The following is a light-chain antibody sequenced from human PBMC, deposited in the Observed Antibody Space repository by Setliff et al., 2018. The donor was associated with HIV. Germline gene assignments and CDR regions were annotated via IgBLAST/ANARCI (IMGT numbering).Light chain of an antibody. J-gene: IGLJ1*01. Sequence: QSVLAQPPSVSGSPGQSVTISCTGTSSDVGTYDYVSWYQQHPGKAPKLMIYDVSQRPSGVPDRFSGSKSGNTASLTISGLQAVDEADHCCCAYAGSYTSLYVFGTGTKVTV. CDR3: CAYAGSYTSLYV. CDR1: SSDVGTYDY. V-gene: IGLV2-11*01. CDR2: DVS.